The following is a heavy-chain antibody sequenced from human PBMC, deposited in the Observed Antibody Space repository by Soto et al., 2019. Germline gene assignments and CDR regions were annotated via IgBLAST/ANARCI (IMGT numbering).Heavy chain of an antibody. Sequence: QGRLQESGPGLVKPSETLSLSCLVSGDSVGNGPYYWSWIRQSPGEGLEWIAYIYYCGSTNVNPSLESRVNISLDMSKNQVFLELRSVTAADAAVYFCARVGSSCHSGGCYYYYGLGVWGQGTTVAISS. J-gene: IGHJ6*02. CDR3: ARVGSSCHSGGCYYYYGLGV. CDR1: GDSVGNGPYY. D-gene: IGHD1-26*01. CDR2: IYYCGST. V-gene: IGHV4-61*01.